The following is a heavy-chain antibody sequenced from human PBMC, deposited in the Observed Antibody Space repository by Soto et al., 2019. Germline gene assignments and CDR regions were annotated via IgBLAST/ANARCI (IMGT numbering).Heavy chain of an antibody. D-gene: IGHD3-22*01. V-gene: IGHV5-51*01. CDR2: IYPGDSDT. J-gene: IGHJ6*02. CDR1: GYSFTSYW. Sequence: SLKISCQGSGYSFTSYWIGWVRQMPGKGLEWMGIIYPGDSDTRYSPSFQGQVTISADKSISTAYLQWSSLEASDTAMYYCARQRYYDSSGYFSFYYYYGMDVWGQGTTVPSP. CDR3: ARQRYYDSSGYFSFYYYYGMDV.